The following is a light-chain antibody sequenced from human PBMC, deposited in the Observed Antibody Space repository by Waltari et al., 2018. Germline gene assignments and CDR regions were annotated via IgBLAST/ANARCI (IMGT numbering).Light chain of an antibody. Sequence: QSALTQPPSASGPPGQSVTIPCTGTTSHGGGSYSVAWYQQHPGKAPTLMIYEVNRRPPGFPDRFSGSKSGNTASLTVSGLQAEDEADYYCSSYAGSNDVVFGGGTKLTVL. J-gene: IGLJ2*01. CDR2: EVN. CDR3: SSYAGSNDVV. V-gene: IGLV2-8*01. CDR1: TSHGGGSYS.